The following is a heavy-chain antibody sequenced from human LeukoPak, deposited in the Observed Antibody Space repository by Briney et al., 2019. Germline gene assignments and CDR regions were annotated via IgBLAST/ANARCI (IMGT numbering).Heavy chain of an antibody. CDR1: GFTFDDYA. D-gene: IGHD3-22*01. V-gene: IGHV3-9*01. Sequence: GRSLRLSCAASGFTFDDYAMHWVRPAPGKGMEWVSGIRWNSGYIGYADSVKGRFTISRDNAKNSLYLQMNSLRAEDTALYYCAKDIYDSSGFDYWGQGTLVTVSS. J-gene: IGHJ4*02. CDR3: AKDIYDSSGFDY. CDR2: IRWNSGYI.